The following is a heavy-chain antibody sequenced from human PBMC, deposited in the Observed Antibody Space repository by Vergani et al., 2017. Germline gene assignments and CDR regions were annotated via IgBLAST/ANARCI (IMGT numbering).Heavy chain of an antibody. CDR1: GYAFSSYG. CDR2: ISADNVNT. V-gene: IGHV1-18*01. Sequence: QVQLVQSGPERKSPGASVMVSCKASGYAFSSYGINWVRQAPGQGLEWMGWISADNVNTYYAQSLQGRFTLTTDKSTGTAYMELRRLTSDDTGVYFCARDHHRGLVPKDFDHWGQGTPVTV. CDR3: ARDHHRGLVPKDFDH. J-gene: IGHJ4*02. D-gene: IGHD3-16*01.